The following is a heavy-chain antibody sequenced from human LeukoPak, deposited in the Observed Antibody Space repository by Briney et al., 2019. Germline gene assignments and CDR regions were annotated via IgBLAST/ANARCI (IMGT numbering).Heavy chain of an antibody. J-gene: IGHJ5*02. D-gene: IGHD2-15*01. CDR1: GFTFGKYI. V-gene: IGHV3-7*01. CDR2: IKQDGSEK. Sequence: GGSLRLSCTTSGFTFGKYIMTWVRQAPGKGLEWVANIKQDGSEKYYVDSVKGRFTISRDNAKNSLYLQMNSLRAEDTAVYYCARGAAWFDPWGQGTLVTVSS. CDR3: ARGAAWFDP.